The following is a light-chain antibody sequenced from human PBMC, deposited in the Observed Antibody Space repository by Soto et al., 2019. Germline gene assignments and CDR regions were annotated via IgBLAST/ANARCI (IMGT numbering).Light chain of an antibody. Sequence: ELVLTQSPGTLSLSPGERATLFCRASQSVSSSYLAWYQQKPGQAPRLLIFGPSSRATGIPDRFSGSGSGTDFTLTISRLEPEDFAVYYCQQYETFGQGTKVEIK. CDR2: GPS. V-gene: IGKV3-20*01. CDR3: QQYET. CDR1: QSVSSSY. J-gene: IGKJ1*01.